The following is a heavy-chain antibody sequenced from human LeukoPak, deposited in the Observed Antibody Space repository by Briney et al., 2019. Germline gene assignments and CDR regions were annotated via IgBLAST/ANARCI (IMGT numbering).Heavy chain of an antibody. CDR2: INYRGTT. CDR3: ARYRDGDRDISLDI. CDR1: GDSITSDY. Sequence: SETLSLTCTVSGDSITSDYWSWIRQPPGKGLEGIGFINYRGTTSYNPSLTSRGAISRDMSKNQFALNLSSVSAADTAVYYCARYRDGDRDISLDIWGQGTLVTVSS. V-gene: IGHV4-59*08. J-gene: IGHJ4*02. D-gene: IGHD4-17*01.